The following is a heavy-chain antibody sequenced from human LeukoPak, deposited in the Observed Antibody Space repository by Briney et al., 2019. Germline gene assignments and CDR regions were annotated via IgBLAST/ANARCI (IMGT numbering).Heavy chain of an antibody. Sequence: GGSLRLSCAASGFIFSSYAMTWVRQAPGKGLEWVSSISGSGGITYYADSVKGRFTISRDTSKNTLSLQMNSLRAEDTAVYYCAKGSSRYFDWYDYWGQGTLVTVSS. CDR2: ISGSGGIT. V-gene: IGHV3-23*01. CDR1: GFIFSSYA. CDR3: AKGSSRYFDWYDY. J-gene: IGHJ4*02. D-gene: IGHD3-9*01.